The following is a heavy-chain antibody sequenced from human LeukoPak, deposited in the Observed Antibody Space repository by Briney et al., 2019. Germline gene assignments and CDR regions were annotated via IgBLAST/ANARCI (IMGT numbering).Heavy chain of an antibody. V-gene: IGHV3-7*05. CDR2: IKQDGSEK. J-gene: IGHJ4*02. CDR1: GFTFSSYW. D-gene: IGHD1-26*01. Sequence: GGSLRLSCAASGFTFSSYWMSWVRQAPGKGLEWVANIKQDGSEKYYVDSVKGRFTISRDNAKNSLYLQMNSLRAEDTAVYYCAKAHGGSYHSGIDWGQGTLVTVSS. CDR3: AKAHGGSYHSGID.